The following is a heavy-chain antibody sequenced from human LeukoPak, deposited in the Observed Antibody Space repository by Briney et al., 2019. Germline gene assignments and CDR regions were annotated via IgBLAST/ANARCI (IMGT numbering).Heavy chain of an antibody. J-gene: IGHJ4*02. D-gene: IGHD6-6*01. V-gene: IGHV3-20*04. CDR3: ARGVRYSSSSRTFDY. CDR2: ITWSGGST. Sequence: GGSLTLSCAASGFSFDDYGMSWVRQAPGKGLEWVSGITWSGGSTGYADSVKGRFTISRDSARDSLYLQMNSLRAEDTALYYCARGVRYSSSSRTFDYWGQGTLVTVSS. CDR1: GFSFDDYG.